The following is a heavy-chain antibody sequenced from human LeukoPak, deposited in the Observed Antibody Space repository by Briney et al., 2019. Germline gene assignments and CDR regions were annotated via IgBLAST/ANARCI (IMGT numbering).Heavy chain of an antibody. V-gene: IGHV4-61*01. Sequence: KSSETLSLTCTVSGASVNSHNYYWNWIRQPPGRGLEWIGYISYSGVTNYNPSLKSRVTISVDTSKNQFSLKLSSVTAADTAVYYCASGLLVEATSAFDIWGQGIIVTFSS. J-gene: IGHJ3*02. CDR1: GASVNSHNYY. D-gene: IGHD2-15*01. CDR3: ASGLLVEATSAFDI. CDR2: ISYSGVT.